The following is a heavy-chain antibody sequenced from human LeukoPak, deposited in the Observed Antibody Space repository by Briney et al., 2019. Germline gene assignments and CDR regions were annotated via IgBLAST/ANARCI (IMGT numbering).Heavy chain of an antibody. CDR2: IHYSGST. CDR3: AREGSRDFWSGPVYYFDY. J-gene: IGHJ4*02. V-gene: IGHV4-59*01. Sequence: SETLSLTCTVSGGSISSYYWSWIRQPPGEGLEWIGYIHYSGSTYYNPSLTSRVTISIDTSKNQLSLRLSSVTAADTAVYYCAREGSRDFWSGPVYYFDYWGQGTLVTVS. CDR1: GGSISSYY. D-gene: IGHD3-3*01.